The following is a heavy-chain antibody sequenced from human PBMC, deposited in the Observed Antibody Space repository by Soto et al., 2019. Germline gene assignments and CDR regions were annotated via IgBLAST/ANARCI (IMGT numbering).Heavy chain of an antibody. Sequence: QVQLVQSGAEVKKPGASVKVSCKASGYNFIHYYIHWVRQAPEQGLERMATINPNRGSTKHAQKFQGRVSVTSDTDTSKVSMELNSLGSHDTAVYFCARSLLQGDFWGQGTLVTVSS. J-gene: IGHJ4*02. CDR1: GYNFIHYY. CDR2: INPNRGST. CDR3: ARSLLQGDF. V-gene: IGHV1-46*01.